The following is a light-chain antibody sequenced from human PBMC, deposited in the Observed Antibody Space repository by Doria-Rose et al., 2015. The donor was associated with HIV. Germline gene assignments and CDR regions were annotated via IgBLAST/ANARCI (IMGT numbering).Light chain of an antibody. CDR1: QRVKSSY. Sequence: EIVLTQSPGTLSLSPGERATLSCRASQRVKSSYLAWYQQKPGQAPRLLIYDASTRATGTPDRFSGSGSGTDFTLTISGLEPEDVAVYYCQQYGTSRGTFGRGTRLEIK. CDR2: DAS. CDR3: QQYGTSRGT. J-gene: IGKJ5*01. V-gene: IGKV3-20*01.